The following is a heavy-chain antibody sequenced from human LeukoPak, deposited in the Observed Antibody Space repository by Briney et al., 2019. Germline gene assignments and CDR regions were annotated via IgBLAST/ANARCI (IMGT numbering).Heavy chain of an antibody. Sequence: GGSLRLSCAASGFTFSSYAMSWVRQAPGKGLEWVSAISGSGGSTYYADSVKGRFTISRDNSKNTLYLQMNSLRAEDTAVYYCAKAFWTVVTPENNFDYWGRGTLVTVSS. CDR1: GFTFSSYA. D-gene: IGHD3-22*01. J-gene: IGHJ4*02. CDR3: AKAFWTVVTPENNFDY. CDR2: ISGSGGST. V-gene: IGHV3-23*01.